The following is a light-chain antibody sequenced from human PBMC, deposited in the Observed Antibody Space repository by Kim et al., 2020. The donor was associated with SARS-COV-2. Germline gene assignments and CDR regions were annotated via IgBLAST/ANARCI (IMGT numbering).Light chain of an antibody. V-gene: IGKV3-15*01. CDR2: GAS. CDR3: QQYNDWPRT. CDR1: QSVSTN. J-gene: IGKJ1*01. Sequence: EVVMTQSPATLSVSPGERVTLSCRASQSVSTNLAWYQQKPGQAPRLLNYGASARATGVPARFSGSGSGTDFTLTISSLQSEDFAVYYCQQYNDWPRTFGQGTKVDIK.